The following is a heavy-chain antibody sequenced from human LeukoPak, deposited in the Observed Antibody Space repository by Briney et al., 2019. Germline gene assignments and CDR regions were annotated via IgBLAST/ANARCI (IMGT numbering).Heavy chain of an antibody. CDR2: IYYSGST. Sequence: SQTLSLTCTVSGGSISSGGYYWSWIRQHPGKGLEWIGYIYYSGSTYYNPSLKSRVTISVDTSKNQFSLKLSSVTAADTAVYYCARGRWLVRDFDYWGQGTLVTVSS. CDR3: ARGRWLVRDFDY. J-gene: IGHJ4*02. CDR1: GGSISSGGYY. V-gene: IGHV4-30-4*08. D-gene: IGHD6-19*01.